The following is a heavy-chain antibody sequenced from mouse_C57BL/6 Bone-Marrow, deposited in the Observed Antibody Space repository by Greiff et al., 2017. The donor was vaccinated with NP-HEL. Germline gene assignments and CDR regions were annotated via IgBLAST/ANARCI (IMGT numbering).Heavy chain of an antibody. CDR2: IYPGSGST. V-gene: IGHV1-55*01. Sequence: QVQLKQPGAELVKPGASVKMSCKASGYTFTSYWITWVKQRPGQGLEWIGDIYPGSGSTNYNEKFKSKATLTVDTSSSTAYMQLSSLTSEDSAVYYCARSLAYYSNYEWYFDVWGTGTTVTVSS. CDR1: GYTFTSYW. J-gene: IGHJ1*03. CDR3: ARSLAYYSNYEWYFDV. D-gene: IGHD2-5*01.